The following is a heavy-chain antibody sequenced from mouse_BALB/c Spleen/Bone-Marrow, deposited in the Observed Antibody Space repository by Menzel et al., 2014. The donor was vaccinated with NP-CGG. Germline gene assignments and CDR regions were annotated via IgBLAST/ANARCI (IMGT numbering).Heavy chain of an antibody. CDR3: ARWGFDY. CDR2: INPSNGRT. CDR1: GYTFTSYW. J-gene: IGHJ2*01. Sequence: QVQLQQSGAELVKPGASVKLPCKASGYTFTSYWMHWVKQRPGQGLEWIGEINPSNGRTNYNEKFKSKATLTVDKSSSTAYTQPSSLTSEDSAVYYCARWGFDYWGQGTTLTVSS. V-gene: IGHV1S81*02.